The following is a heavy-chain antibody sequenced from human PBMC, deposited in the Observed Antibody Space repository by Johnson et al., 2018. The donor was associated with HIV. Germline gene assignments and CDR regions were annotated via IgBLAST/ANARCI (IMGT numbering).Heavy chain of an antibody. D-gene: IGHD3-22*01. V-gene: IGHV3-30*03. CDR2: ISYDGSNK. CDR1: GFTFSSYG. J-gene: IGHJ3*02. Sequence: QVQLVESGGGVVQPGRSLRLSCAVSGFTFSSYGMHWVRRAPGKGLEWVAVISYDGSNKYYADSVKGRFTISRDNSKNTLYLQMNSLRAEDTAVYFCARVTKYYFDSSVDAFDIWGQGTVVTVSS. CDR3: ARVTKYYFDSSVDAFDI.